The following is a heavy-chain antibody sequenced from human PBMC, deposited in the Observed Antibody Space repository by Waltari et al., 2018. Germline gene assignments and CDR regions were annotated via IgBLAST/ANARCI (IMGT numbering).Heavy chain of an antibody. CDR1: GGSVSSGRDY. D-gene: IGHD2-15*01. V-gene: IGHV4-61*01. J-gene: IGHJ4*02. Sequence: QVQLQESGPGLVKPSETLALTCTVSGGSVSSGRDYWSWIRQPPGKELEWIGYIYYSGSTNYNPSLKSRVTISIDTSKNQFSLKLSSVTAADTAVYYCAREGYCSGDSCYYFDYWGQGTLVTVSP. CDR2: IYYSGST. CDR3: AREGYCSGDSCYYFDY.